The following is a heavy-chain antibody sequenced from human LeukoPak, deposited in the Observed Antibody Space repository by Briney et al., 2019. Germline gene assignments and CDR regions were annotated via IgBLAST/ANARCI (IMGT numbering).Heavy chain of an antibody. Sequence: SETLSLTCSVSGGSITGYYWSWIRQSPGKGLEWIGYVYYTGSTNYNPSLKSRVTISVDTSKKHFSLNLSSVTASDTAVYYCARGWMSGYDHFDYWGQGILVTVSS. D-gene: IGHD5-12*01. CDR1: GGSITGYY. J-gene: IGHJ4*02. CDR3: ARGWMSGYDHFDY. CDR2: VYYTGST. V-gene: IGHV4-59*01.